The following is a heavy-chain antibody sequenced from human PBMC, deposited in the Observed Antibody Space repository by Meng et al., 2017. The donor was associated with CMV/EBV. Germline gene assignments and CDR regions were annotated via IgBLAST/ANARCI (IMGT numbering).Heavy chain of an antibody. V-gene: IGHV3-23*03. D-gene: IGHD1-26*01. Sequence: GGSLRLSCAVYGGSFSGYYWSWIRQAPGKGLEWVSVIYSGGSSTYYADSVKGRFTISRDNSKNTLYLQMNSLRAEDTAVYYCASYYEYFDYWGQGTLVTVSS. CDR2: IYSGGSST. CDR3: ASYYEYFDY. J-gene: IGHJ4*02. CDR1: GGSFSGYY.